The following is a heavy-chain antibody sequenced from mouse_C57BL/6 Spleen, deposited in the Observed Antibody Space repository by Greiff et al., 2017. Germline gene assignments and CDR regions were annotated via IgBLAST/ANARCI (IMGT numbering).Heavy chain of an antibody. J-gene: IGHJ2*01. D-gene: IGHD2-1*01. Sequence: VESGGGLVKPGGSLKLSCAASGFTFSDYGMHWVRQAPEKGLEWVAYISSGSSTIYYADTVKGRFTISKDNAKNTLFLQMTSLRSYVTAMYYWARRYGNYFDYWGKGTTLTVSS. CDR1: GFTFSDYG. CDR2: ISSGSSTI. V-gene: IGHV5-17*01. CDR3: ARRYGNYFDY.